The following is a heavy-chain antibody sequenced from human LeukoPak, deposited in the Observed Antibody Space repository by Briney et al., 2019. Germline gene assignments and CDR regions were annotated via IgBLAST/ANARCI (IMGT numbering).Heavy chain of an antibody. D-gene: IGHD4-17*01. V-gene: IGHV3-21*04. CDR1: GFTFSSYS. Sequence: GGSLRLSCAASGFTFSSYSMNWVRQAPGKGLEWVSSISSSSSYIYYADSVKGRFTISRDNAKNSLYLQMNSLRAEDTALYYCARELTTVTTRGTRANAFDIWGQGTMVTVSS. CDR3: ARELTTVTTRGTRANAFDI. J-gene: IGHJ3*02. CDR2: ISSSSSYI.